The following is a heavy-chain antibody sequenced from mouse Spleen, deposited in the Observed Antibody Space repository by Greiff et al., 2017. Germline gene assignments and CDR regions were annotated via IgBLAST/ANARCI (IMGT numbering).Heavy chain of an antibody. CDR2: INPSTGGT. J-gene: IGHJ1*01. D-gene: IGHD2-13*01. CDR3: ARQGYYGDSYWYFDV. V-gene: IGHV1-42*01. CDR1: GYSFTGYY. Sequence: EVQLQQSGPELVKPGASVKISCKASGYSFTGYYMNWVKQSPEKSLEWIGEINPSTGGTTYNQKFKAKATLTVDKSSSTAYMQLKSLTSEDSAVYYCARQGYYGDSYWYFDVWGAGTTVTVSS.